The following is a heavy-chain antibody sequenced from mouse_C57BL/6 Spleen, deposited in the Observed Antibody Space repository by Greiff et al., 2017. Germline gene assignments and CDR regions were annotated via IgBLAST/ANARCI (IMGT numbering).Heavy chain of an antibody. CDR3: ARGPYDYDASWFAY. D-gene: IGHD2-4*01. Sequence: EVQVVESGGGLVKPGGSLKLSCAASGFTFSSYAMSWVRQTPEKRLEWVATISDGGSYTYYPDNVKGRFTISRDNAKNNLYLQMSHLKSEDTAMYYCARGPYDYDASWFAYWGQGTLVTVSA. CDR2: ISDGGSYT. CDR1: GFTFSSYA. V-gene: IGHV5-4*01. J-gene: IGHJ3*01.